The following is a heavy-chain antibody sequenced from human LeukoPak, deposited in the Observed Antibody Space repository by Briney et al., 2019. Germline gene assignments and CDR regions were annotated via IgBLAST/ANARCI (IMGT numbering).Heavy chain of an antibody. CDR1: GGSISSYY. CDR2: IYYSGST. D-gene: IGHD3-9*01. CDR3: ARNGYYDILTGYGLAFDI. V-gene: IGHV4-59*01. J-gene: IGHJ3*02. Sequence: SETLSLTCTVSGGSISSYYWSWIRQPPGKGPEWIGYIYYSGSTNYNPSLKSRVTISVDTSKNQFSLKLSSVTAADTAVYYCARNGYYDILTGYGLAFDIWGQGTMVTVSS.